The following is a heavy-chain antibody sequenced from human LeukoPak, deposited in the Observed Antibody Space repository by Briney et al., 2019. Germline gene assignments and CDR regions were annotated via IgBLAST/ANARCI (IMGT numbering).Heavy chain of an antibody. CDR2: ITPTSSYI. D-gene: IGHD3-22*01. Sequence: GGSLRLSCGASGFTFSSFSMNWVRQDPGKGLEWVSSITPTSSYIYYADSVRGRFTISRDNAKNSLFLQMDSLSAEDTAVYYCVRLRRSSATGGYYYYYDYWGQGILVTVSS. CDR3: VRLRRSSATGGYYYYYDY. V-gene: IGHV3-21*01. J-gene: IGHJ4*02. CDR1: GFTFSSFS.